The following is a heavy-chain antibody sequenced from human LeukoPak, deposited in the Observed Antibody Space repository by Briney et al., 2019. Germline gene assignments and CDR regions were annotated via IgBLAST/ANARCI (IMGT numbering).Heavy chain of an antibody. CDR2: IIPIFGTA. CDR1: GGTFSSYA. V-gene: IGHV1-69*05. CDR3: ARDGESYDILTGYYIRGAFDI. J-gene: IGHJ3*02. Sequence: ASVKVSCKASGGTFSSYAISWVRQAPGQGLEWMGGIIPIFGTANYAQKFQGRVTMTRDTSISTAYMELSRLRSDDTAVYYCARDGESYDILTGYYIRGAFDIWGQGTMVTVSS. D-gene: IGHD3-9*01.